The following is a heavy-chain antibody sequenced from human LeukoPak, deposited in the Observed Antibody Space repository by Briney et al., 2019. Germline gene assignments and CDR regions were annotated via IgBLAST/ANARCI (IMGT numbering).Heavy chain of an antibody. J-gene: IGHJ4*02. D-gene: IGHD5-18*01. CDR2: IYYSGST. CDR3: ARGGWGIQPGGFDY. CDR1: GGSISSYY. Sequence: PSETLSPTCTVSGGSISSYYWSWIRQPPGKGLEWIGYIYYSGSTNYNPSLKSRVTISVDTSKNQFSLKLSSVTAADTAVYYCARGGWGIQPGGFDYWGQGTLVTVSS. V-gene: IGHV4-59*01.